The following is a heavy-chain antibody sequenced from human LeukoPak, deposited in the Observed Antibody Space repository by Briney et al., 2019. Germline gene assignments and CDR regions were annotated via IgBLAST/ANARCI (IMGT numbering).Heavy chain of an antibody. V-gene: IGHV4-39*01. J-gene: IGHJ4*02. CDR3: ARHAGGISATGTRPFDY. D-gene: IGHD6-13*01. Sequence: PSETLSLTCTVSGASFSSSTYYWGWIRQPPGKGLEWIGSIYYSGSTYYNPSPKSRVTMSVHTSKDQFSLKLSSVTAADTAVYYCARHAGGISATGTRPFDYWGQGTLVTVSS. CDR2: IYYSGST. CDR1: GASFSSSTYY.